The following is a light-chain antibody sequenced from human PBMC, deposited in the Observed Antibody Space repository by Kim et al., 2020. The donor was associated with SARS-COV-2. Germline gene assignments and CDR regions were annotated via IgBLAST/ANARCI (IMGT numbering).Light chain of an antibody. CDR3: QQYDDLPIT. CDR1: QDITRY. Sequence: DIQMTQSPSSLSASVGDRVTITCQASQDITRYLSWYQRKPGKAPKLLIYETSNLETGVPSRFSGGGSGTDFSFTISSVQPEDIATYYCQQYDDLPITFGQGTRLEIK. V-gene: IGKV1-33*01. CDR2: ETS. J-gene: IGKJ5*01.